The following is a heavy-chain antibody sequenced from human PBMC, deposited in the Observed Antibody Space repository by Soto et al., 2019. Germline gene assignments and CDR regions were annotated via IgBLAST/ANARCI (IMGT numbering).Heavy chain of an antibody. CDR1: GLTFCSYA. CDR3: AKDHGPGFTMVRGVIPSDFDY. V-gene: IGHV3-23*01. Sequence: HGGSLRLCCAASGLTFCSYAMSWVRQAPGKGLEWVSAISGSGGSTYYADSVKGRFTISRDNSKNTLYLQMNSLRAEDTAVYYCAKDHGPGFTMVRGVIPSDFDYWGQGTLVTVSS. CDR2: ISGSGGST. D-gene: IGHD3-10*01. J-gene: IGHJ4*02.